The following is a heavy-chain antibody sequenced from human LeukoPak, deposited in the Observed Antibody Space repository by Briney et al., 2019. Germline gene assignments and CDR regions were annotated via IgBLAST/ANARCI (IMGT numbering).Heavy chain of an antibody. D-gene: IGHD3-16*02. V-gene: IGHV1-2*02. Sequence: ASVKVSCKASGYSFTAQYMHWLRQAPGQGLEWMGWINPNNGDTKYAQNFLGRVIMTRDTSTTTAYMELSSLRSDDTDVYFCASYPRSVDTPPFDYWGQGTLVTVSS. CDR1: GYSFTAQY. J-gene: IGHJ4*02. CDR3: ASYPRSVDTPPFDY. CDR2: INPNNGDT.